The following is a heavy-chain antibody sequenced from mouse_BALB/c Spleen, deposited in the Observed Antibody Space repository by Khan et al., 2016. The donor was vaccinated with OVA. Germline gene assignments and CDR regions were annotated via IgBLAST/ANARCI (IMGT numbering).Heavy chain of an antibody. Sequence: EVKLEVSGGGLVQPGGSRKLSCVASGFTFSSFGMHWVRQAPEKGLEWVAYISGDSNTIYYTDTVMGRFTISRDNPKNTLFLQMTSLRSEDMAMYYCARSYFYGYYFDQWGQGTTLTVSS. V-gene: IGHV5-17*02. D-gene: IGHD1-1*01. CDR2: ISGDSNTI. J-gene: IGHJ2*01. CDR3: ARSYFYGYYFDQ. CDR1: GFTFSSFG.